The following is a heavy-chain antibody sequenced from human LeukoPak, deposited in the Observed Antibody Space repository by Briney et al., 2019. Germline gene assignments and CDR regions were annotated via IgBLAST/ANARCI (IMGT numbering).Heavy chain of an antibody. V-gene: IGHV1-18*01. CDR3: ARGNYDLWSGQRSIYYFDY. Sequence: GASVKVSCRASVYTFKNYGLIWVKQAPGRGGEWVGWISAFSRSAEYTQKFQDRVTMTTDTFANIAYIEVRSLRSADTAVYFCARGNYDLWSGQRSIYYFDYWGQGTLLTVSS. CDR2: ISAFSRSA. CDR1: VYTFKNYG. J-gene: IGHJ4*02. D-gene: IGHD3-3*01.